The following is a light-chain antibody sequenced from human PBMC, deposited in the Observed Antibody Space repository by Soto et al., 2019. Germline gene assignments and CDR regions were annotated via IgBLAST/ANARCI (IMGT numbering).Light chain of an antibody. CDR3: QQYYSTPRT. V-gene: IGKV3-20*01. CDR2: GAS. J-gene: IGKJ1*01. CDR1: QSVSSSY. Sequence: EIVLRQSPGTLSLSPGERATLSCRASQSVSSSYLAWYQQKPGQAPRLLIYGASSRATGIPDRFSGSGSGTDFTLTISSLQAEDVAVYYCQQYYSTPRTFGHGTKVDIK.